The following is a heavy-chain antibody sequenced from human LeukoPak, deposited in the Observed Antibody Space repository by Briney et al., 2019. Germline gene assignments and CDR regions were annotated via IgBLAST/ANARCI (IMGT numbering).Heavy chain of an antibody. Sequence: SETLSLTCTVSGYSISSGYYWGWIRQPPGKGLEWIVNIYHSGSTYYNPSLKSRVTISVDTSKNQFSLKVNSLTAADTAVYYCARVGATYAFDIWGQGTMVTVSS. V-gene: IGHV4-38-2*02. CDR1: GYSISSGYY. CDR2: IYHSGST. CDR3: ARVGATYAFDI. J-gene: IGHJ3*02. D-gene: IGHD1-26*01.